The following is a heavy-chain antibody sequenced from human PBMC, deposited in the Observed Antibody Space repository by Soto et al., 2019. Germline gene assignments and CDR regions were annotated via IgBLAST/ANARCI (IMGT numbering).Heavy chain of an antibody. CDR2: ISYDGSNK. D-gene: IGHD5-18*01. Sequence: GGSLRLSCAASGFTFSSYGMHWVRQAPGKGLEWVAVISYDGSNKYYADSVKGRFTISRDNSKNTLYLQMNSLRAEDTAVYYCAKDLDTIDTAMVCYFDYWGQGTLVTVPQ. CDR1: GFTFSSYG. J-gene: IGHJ4*02. V-gene: IGHV3-30*18. CDR3: AKDLDTIDTAMVCYFDY.